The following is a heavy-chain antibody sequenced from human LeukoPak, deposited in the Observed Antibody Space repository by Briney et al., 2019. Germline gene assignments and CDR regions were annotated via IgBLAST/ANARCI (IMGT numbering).Heavy chain of an antibody. V-gene: IGHV1-2*02. CDR1: GYTFTSYY. CDR3: ARVYGSGTGTRWFDP. CDR2: INPNSGGT. Sequence: ASVKVSCKASGYTFTSYYMHWVRQAPGQGLEWMGWINPNSGGTNYAQKFQGRVTMTRDTSISTACMELSRLRSDDTAVYYCARVYGSGTGTRWFDPWGQGTLVTVSS. D-gene: IGHD3-10*01. J-gene: IGHJ5*02.